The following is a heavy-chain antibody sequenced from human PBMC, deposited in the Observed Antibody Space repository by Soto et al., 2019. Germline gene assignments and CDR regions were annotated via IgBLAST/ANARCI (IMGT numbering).Heavy chain of an antibody. CDR3: AREGLSLRFVEWLPDNYYYYGMDV. J-gene: IGHJ6*02. D-gene: IGHD3-3*01. CDR1: GFTFSSYS. V-gene: IGHV3-48*02. Sequence: EVQLVESGGGLVQPGGSLRLSCAASGFTFSSYSMNWVRQAPGKGLEWVSYISSSSSTIYYADSVKGRFTISRDNAKNSLXXQXNXXRDEDTAVYYCAREGLSLRFVEWLPDNYYYYGMDVWGQGTTVTVSS. CDR2: ISSSSSTI.